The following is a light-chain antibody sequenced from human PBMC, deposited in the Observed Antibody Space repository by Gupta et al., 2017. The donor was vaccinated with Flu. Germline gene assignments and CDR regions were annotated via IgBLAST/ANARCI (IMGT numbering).Light chain of an antibody. CDR3: YSTDSSSNHGVV. Sequence: SYELTQPPSVSVSPGQTARITCSGDALPKKYADWYQQQSGQDPVLVIYDDSKRPSGIPERFSCDSSWTIATSIISGAQVEDEADDYWYSTDSSSNHGVVFGGGTKLTVL. J-gene: IGLJ3*02. CDR1: ALPKKY. V-gene: IGLV3-10*01. CDR2: DDS.